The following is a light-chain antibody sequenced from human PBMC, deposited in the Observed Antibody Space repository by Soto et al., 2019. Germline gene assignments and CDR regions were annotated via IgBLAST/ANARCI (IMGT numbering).Light chain of an antibody. Sequence: EVVLTQSPATLSLSPGERATLSCRASQSVTRSSLAWYQQKPGQSPGLLISGASSRATGIPDRFSGGGSGTDFIFNITSLEPEDFAMYYCLHYGTAQWTFGQGTKVDI. V-gene: IGKV3-20*01. J-gene: IGKJ1*01. CDR2: GAS. CDR3: LHYGTAQWT. CDR1: QSVTRSS.